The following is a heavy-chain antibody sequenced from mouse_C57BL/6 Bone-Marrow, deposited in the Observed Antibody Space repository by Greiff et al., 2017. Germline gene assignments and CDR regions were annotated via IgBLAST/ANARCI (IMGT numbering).Heavy chain of an antibody. Sequence: QVQLQQSGPELVKPGASVKISCKASGYSFTSYYIHWVKQRPGQGLEWIGWIYPGSGNTKYNEKFKGKATLTADTSSSTAYMQLSSRTSEDSAVYYCARQLGQGPFAYWGQGTMVTVSA. J-gene: IGHJ3*01. D-gene: IGHD4-1*02. V-gene: IGHV1-66*01. CDR1: GYSFTSYY. CDR2: IYPGSGNT. CDR3: ARQLGQGPFAY.